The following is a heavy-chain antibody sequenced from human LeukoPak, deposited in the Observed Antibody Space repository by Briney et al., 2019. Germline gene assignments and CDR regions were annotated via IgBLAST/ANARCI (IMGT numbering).Heavy chain of an antibody. Sequence: SETLSPTCAVYGGSFSGYYWSWIRQPPGKGLEWIGEINHSGSTNYNPSLKSRVTISVDTSKNQFSLKLSSVTAADTAVYYCARIVPAQIDAFDIWGQGTMVTVSS. V-gene: IGHV4-34*01. D-gene: IGHD2-2*01. CDR1: GGSFSGYY. CDR3: ARIVPAQIDAFDI. J-gene: IGHJ3*02. CDR2: INHSGST.